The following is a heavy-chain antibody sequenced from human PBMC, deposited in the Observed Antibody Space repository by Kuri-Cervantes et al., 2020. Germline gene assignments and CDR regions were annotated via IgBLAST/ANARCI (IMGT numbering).Heavy chain of an antibody. D-gene: IGHD4-17*01. CDR3: ARRVTTGGWYFDL. J-gene: IGHJ2*01. Sequence: SETLSLTCTVSGGSISSYYWSWIRQPPGKGLEWIGYIYYSGSTNYNPSLKSRVTISVDTSKNQFSLKLSSMTAADTAVYYCARRVTTGGWYFDLWGRGTLVTVSS. CDR2: IYYSGST. V-gene: IGHV4-59*01. CDR1: GGSISSYY.